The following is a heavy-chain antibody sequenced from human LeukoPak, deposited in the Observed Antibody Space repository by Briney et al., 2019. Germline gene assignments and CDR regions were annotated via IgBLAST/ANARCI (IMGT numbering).Heavy chain of an antibody. CDR2: MYYSGST. J-gene: IGHJ6*03. D-gene: IGHD3-3*01. Sequence: SETLSLTCTVSGGSISSSSYYWGWIRQPPGKGLEWIGSMYYSGSTYYNPSLKSRVTISVDTSKNQFSLKLSSVTAADTAVYYCARGDFWSGYYGYYYYYMDVWGKGTTVTVSS. CDR1: GGSISSSSYY. V-gene: IGHV4-39*07. CDR3: ARGDFWSGYYGYYYYYMDV.